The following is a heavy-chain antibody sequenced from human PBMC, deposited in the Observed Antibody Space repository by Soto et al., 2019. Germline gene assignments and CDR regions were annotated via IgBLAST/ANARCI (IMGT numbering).Heavy chain of an antibody. Sequence: PGGSLRLSCAASGFTFSSYAVSWVRQAPGKGLEWVSAISGSGGSTYYADSVKGRFTISRDNSKNTLYLQMNSLRAEDTAVYYCAMTTEYSLAYDYIWGSPWLSAFDIWGQGTMVTVSS. J-gene: IGHJ3*02. V-gene: IGHV3-23*01. CDR1: GFTFSSYA. CDR3: AMTTEYSLAYDYIWGSPWLSAFDI. D-gene: IGHD3-16*01. CDR2: ISGSGGST.